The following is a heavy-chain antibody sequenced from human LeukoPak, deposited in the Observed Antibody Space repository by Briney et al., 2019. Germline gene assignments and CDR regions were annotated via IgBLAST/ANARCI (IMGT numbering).Heavy chain of an antibody. CDR3: AKEKQWLVLNYYMDV. D-gene: IGHD6-19*01. CDR1: GFTFSSYA. J-gene: IGHJ6*03. V-gene: IGHV3-23*01. Sequence: GGSLRPSCAASGFTFSSYAMSWVRQAPGKGLEWVSAISGSGGSTYYADSVKGRFTISRDNSKNTLYLQMNSLRAEDTAVYYCAKEKQWLVLNYYMDVWGKGTTVTVSS. CDR2: ISGSGGST.